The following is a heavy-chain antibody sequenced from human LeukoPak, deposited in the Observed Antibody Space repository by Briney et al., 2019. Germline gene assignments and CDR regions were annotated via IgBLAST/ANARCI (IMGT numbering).Heavy chain of an antibody. J-gene: IGHJ4*02. CDR1: GGSFSGYY. CDR3: ARRRVLRYFGN. D-gene: IGHD3-9*01. CDR2: INHSGST. V-gene: IGHV4-34*01. Sequence: PSETLSLTCAVYGGSFSGYYWSWIRQPPGKGLEWIGEINHSGSTNYNPSLKSRVTISVDTSKNQFSLKLSSVTAADTAVYYCARRRVLRYFGNWGQGTLVTVSS.